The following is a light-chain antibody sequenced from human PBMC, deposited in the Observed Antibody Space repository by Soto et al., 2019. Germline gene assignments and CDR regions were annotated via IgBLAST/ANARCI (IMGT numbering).Light chain of an antibody. CDR2: LNSDGSH. Sequence: QSVLTQSPSASASLGASVKLICTLSSGHSSYAIAWHQQQPEKGPRYLMKLNSDGSHSKGDGIPDRFSGSSSGAERYLTISSLQSEDEADYYCQTWGTGIRVVFGGGTQLTVL. CDR3: QTWGTGIRVV. V-gene: IGLV4-69*01. CDR1: SGHSSYA. J-gene: IGLJ2*01.